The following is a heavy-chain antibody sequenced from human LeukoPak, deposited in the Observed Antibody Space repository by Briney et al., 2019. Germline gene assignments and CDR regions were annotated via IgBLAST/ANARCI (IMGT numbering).Heavy chain of an antibody. CDR2: IRYDGSNK. D-gene: IGHD2-2*01. J-gene: IGHJ4*02. CDR1: GFTFSSYG. CDR3: ARVVWGMHCSSTSCPLVDY. V-gene: IGHV3-30*02. Sequence: GGSLRLSCAASGFTFSSYGMHWVRQAPGKGLEWVAFIRYDGSNKYYADSVKGRFTISRDNSKNTLYLQMNSLRAEDTAVYYCARVVWGMHCSSTSCPLVDYWGQGTLVTVSS.